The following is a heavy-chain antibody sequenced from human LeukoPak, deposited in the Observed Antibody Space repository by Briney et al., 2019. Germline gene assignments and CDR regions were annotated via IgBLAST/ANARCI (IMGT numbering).Heavy chain of an antibody. V-gene: IGHV4-39*01. J-gene: IGHJ5*02. D-gene: IGHD6-13*01. CDR2: IYYSGST. CDR1: GGSISSSSYY. CDR3: ARHRIAAAGTGWFDP. Sequence: KTSETLSLTCTVSGGSISSSSYYWGWIRQPPGKGLEWIGSIYYSGSTYYNPSLKSRVTISVDTSKNQFSLKLSSVTAADTAVYYCARHRIAAAGTGWFDPWGQGTLVTDSS.